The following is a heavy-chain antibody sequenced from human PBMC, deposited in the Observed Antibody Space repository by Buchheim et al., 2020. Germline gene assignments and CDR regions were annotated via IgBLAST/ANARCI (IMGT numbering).Heavy chain of an antibody. J-gene: IGHJ5*02. D-gene: IGHD3-10*01. V-gene: IGHV4-34*01. Sequence: QVQLQRWGAGLLKPSETLSLTCAVYGGSFSGYYWSWIRQPPGKGLEWIGEINHSGSTNYNPSLKSRVTISVDTSKNQFSLQLSSVTAADTAVYYCARGVLLWFGVLLQKRGNWFDPWGQGTL. CDR3: ARGVLLWFGVLLQKRGNWFDP. CDR1: GGSFSGYY. CDR2: INHSGST.